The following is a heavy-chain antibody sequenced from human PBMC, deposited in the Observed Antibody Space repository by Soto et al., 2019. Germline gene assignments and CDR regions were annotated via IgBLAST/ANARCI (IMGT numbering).Heavy chain of an antibody. J-gene: IGHJ5*02. D-gene: IGHD3-22*01. CDR1: GDSVRSGIYY. CDR3: ARVGYHSSDYLSKWFDP. V-gene: IGHV4-61*01. Sequence: SETLSLTCTVSGDSVRSGIYYWSWIRQPPGKRLELIGFIDYSGSTNHNPSLKSRVTISIDTSKNQFSLKLKSVTAADTAVYYCARVGYHSSDYLSKWFDPWGQGTMVTVSS. CDR2: IDYSGST.